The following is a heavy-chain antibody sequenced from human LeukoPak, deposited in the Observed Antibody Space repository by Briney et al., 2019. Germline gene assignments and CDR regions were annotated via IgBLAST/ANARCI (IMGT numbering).Heavy chain of an antibody. J-gene: IGHJ4*02. CDR2: ISAYNGNT. D-gene: IGHD6-13*01. V-gene: IGHV1-18*01. CDR3: AGDGGIAAAGNEFDY. CDR1: GYTFTSYG. Sequence: ASVKVSCKASGYTFTSYGISWVRQAPGQGLEWMGWISAYNGNTNYAQKLQGRVTMTTDTSTSTAYMELRSLRSDDTAVYYCAGDGGIAAAGNEFDYWGQGTLVTVSS.